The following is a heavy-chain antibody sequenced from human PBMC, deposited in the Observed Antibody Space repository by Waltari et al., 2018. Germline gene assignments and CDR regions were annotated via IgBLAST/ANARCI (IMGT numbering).Heavy chain of an antibody. Sequence: QVHLQESGPGLVKPSETLSLTCNVSGASLNSDTYFWGWLRQAPGEGLQWIWSSSSTGETFSRPALHRRVPLSVDSSRSQVSLKLPSVTAADTAVYHCARQALLRFGDLTVRRFFDIWGRGTHVTVSS. CDR2: SSSTGET. V-gene: IGHV4-39*01. CDR3: ARQALLRFGDLTVRRFFDI. D-gene: IGHD3-10*01. J-gene: IGHJ2*01. CDR1: GASLNSDTYF.